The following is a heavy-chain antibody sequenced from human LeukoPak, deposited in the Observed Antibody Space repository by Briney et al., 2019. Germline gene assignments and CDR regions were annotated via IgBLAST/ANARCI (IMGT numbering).Heavy chain of an antibody. V-gene: IGHV4-59*01. J-gene: IGHJ4*02. Sequence: SETLSLTCTVSGGSISSYYWSWIRQPPGKGLEWIGYIYYSGSTYYNPSLKSRVTISLDTSRNQFSLKLSSVTAADTAVYYCARSGRTIFDMDLDYWGQGTLVTVSS. CDR3: ARSGRTIFDMDLDY. D-gene: IGHD3-3*01. CDR1: GGSISSYY. CDR2: IYYSGST.